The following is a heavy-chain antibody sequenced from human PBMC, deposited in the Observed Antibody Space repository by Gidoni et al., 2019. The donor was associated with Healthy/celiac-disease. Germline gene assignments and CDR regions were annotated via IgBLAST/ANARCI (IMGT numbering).Heavy chain of an antibody. Sequence: QVQLQESGPGLVKPSQTLSLTCTVSGGSVSSGDYYWSWIRQHPGKGLEWIGYIYYSGSTYYNPSLKSRVTISVDTSKTQFSLTLISVTAADTAAYYCASYVAATLDTPRGYFDYWGQGTLVTVSS. V-gene: IGHV4-30-4*08. CDR3: ASYVAATLDTPRGYFDY. D-gene: IGHD2-15*01. J-gene: IGHJ4*02. CDR1: GGSVSSGDYY. CDR2: IYYSGST.